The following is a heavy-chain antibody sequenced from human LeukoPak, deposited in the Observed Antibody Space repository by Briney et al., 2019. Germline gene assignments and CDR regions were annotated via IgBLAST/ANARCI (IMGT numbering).Heavy chain of an antibody. CDR2: INHSGST. V-gene: IGHV4-34*01. CDR3: ARGGGDCSSTSCYAFDI. D-gene: IGHD2-2*01. CDR1: GGSISSYY. J-gene: IGHJ3*02. Sequence: SETLSLTCTVSGGSISSYYWSWIRQPPGKGLEWIGEINHSGSTNYNPSLKSRVTISVDTSKNQFSLKLSSVTAADTAVYYCARGGGDCSSTSCYAFDIWGQGTMVTVSS.